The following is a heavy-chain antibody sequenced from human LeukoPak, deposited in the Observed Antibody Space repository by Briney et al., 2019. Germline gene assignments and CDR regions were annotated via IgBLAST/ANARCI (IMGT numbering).Heavy chain of an antibody. V-gene: IGHV3-74*01. Sequence: GGSLRLSCAASGFTFDDYAMHWVRQAPGKGLVWVSRINSDGSTTSYVDSVEGRFTISRDNAKNTLYLQMNSLRAEDTAVYYCARAGTVVDYDPSDAFDVWGQGTMVTVSS. J-gene: IGHJ3*01. CDR2: INSDGSTT. D-gene: IGHD3-22*01. CDR1: GFTFDDYA. CDR3: ARAGTVVDYDPSDAFDV.